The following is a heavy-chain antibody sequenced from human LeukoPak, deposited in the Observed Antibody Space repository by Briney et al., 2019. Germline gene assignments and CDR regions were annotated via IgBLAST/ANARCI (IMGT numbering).Heavy chain of an antibody. CDR2: INQDRSDK. Sequence: GGSLRLSCAASGFTFSNLWMSWVRQAPGKGPEWVANINQDRSDKYYVDSVKGRFTISRDNAKNSLYLQMNSLRAEDTAVYYCATGRQLDYWGQGTLVTVSS. J-gene: IGHJ4*02. D-gene: IGHD6-13*01. CDR3: ATGRQLDY. CDR1: GFTFSNLW. V-gene: IGHV3-7*05.